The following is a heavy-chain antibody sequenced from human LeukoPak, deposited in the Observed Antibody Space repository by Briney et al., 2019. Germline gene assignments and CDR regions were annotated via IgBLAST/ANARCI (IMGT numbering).Heavy chain of an antibody. CDR2: ISSSSSYI. V-gene: IGHV3-21*01. CDR3: ARDPVTMIVVVGGPNWFDP. CDR1: GFTFSSYS. J-gene: IGHJ5*02. D-gene: IGHD3-22*01. Sequence: GGSLRLSCAASGFTFSSYSMKWVRQAPGKGLEWVSSISSSSSYIYYADSVKGRFTISRDNAKNSLYLQMNSLRAEDTAVYYCARDPVTMIVVVGGPNWFDPWGQGTLVTVSS.